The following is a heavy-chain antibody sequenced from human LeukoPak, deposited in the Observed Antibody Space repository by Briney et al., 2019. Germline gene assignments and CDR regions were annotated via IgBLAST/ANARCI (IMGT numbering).Heavy chain of an antibody. Sequence: ASVKVSCKASGYTFTGYYMHWVRQAPGQGLEWVGWINPNSGGTNYAQKFQGRVTMTRDTSISTAYMELRSLRSDDTAVYYCARDISGVGYCSGGSCYGDYWGQGTLVTVSS. CDR1: GYTFTGYY. D-gene: IGHD2-15*01. V-gene: IGHV1-2*02. CDR3: ARDISGVGYCSGGSCYGDY. J-gene: IGHJ4*02. CDR2: INPNSGGT.